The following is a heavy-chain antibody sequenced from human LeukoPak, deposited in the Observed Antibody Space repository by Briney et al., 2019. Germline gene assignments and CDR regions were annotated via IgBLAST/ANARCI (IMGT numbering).Heavy chain of an antibody. CDR1: GGSIGSYS. CDR2: ISHSGST. J-gene: IGHJ4*02. V-gene: IGHV4-59*08. CDR3: ARLRSSTWLLIDY. Sequence: SETLSLTCTVSGGSIGSYSWSWIRQPPGKGLEWIGYISHSGSTNYSPSLRSRVTISVDTSKNQSSLRLSSVTAADTAVYYCARLRSSTWLLIDYWGQGTLVTVSS. D-gene: IGHD6-13*01.